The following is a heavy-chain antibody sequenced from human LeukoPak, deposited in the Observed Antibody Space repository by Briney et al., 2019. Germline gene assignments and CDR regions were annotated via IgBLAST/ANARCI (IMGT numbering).Heavy chain of an antibody. V-gene: IGHV4-4*07. J-gene: IGHJ4*02. Sequence: SETLSLTCSVSGASISDFYWSWIRQPAGKGLEWIGRIYSSGNTNYNPSLKSRDTMSLDASKNQFSLKLSSVTAADTAVYFCARNSGDYWGQGTLVTVSS. D-gene: IGHD4-23*01. CDR2: IYSSGNT. CDR3: ARNSGDY. CDR1: GASISDFY.